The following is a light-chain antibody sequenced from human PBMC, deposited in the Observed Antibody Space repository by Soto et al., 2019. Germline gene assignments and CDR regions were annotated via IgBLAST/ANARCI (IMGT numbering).Light chain of an antibody. CDR3: QKYKDYVYT. CDR1: QTVERW. CDR2: DVS. J-gene: IGKJ2*01. V-gene: IGKV1-5*01. Sequence: DIQMTQSPSTLSASVGDRVIITCRASQTVERWMAWYQQKPGKAPKLLISDVSTLERGVPSRFSGSGSATEFTLTISGLQPDDFATYYCQKYKDYVYTFGQGTKVESK.